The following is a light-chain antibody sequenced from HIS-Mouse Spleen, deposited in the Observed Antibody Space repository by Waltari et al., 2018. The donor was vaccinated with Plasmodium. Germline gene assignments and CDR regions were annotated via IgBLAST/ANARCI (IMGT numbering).Light chain of an antibody. CDR2: STN. V-gene: IGLV8-61*01. CDR1: SGSVSTSYY. CDR3: VLYMGSGNRV. J-gene: IGLJ2*01. Sequence: QTVVTQEPSFSVSPGGTVTLTCGLSSGSVSTSYYPRWYQQTPGPAPRTLIYSTNTRSSGVPDRFSGSILGNKAALTITGAQADDESDYYCVLYMGSGNRVFGGGTKLTVL.